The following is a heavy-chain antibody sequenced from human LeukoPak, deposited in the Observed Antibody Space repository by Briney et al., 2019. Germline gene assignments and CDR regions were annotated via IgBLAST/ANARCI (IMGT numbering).Heavy chain of an antibody. CDR2: ISDSGNT. V-gene: IGHV3-21*01. J-gene: IGHJ6*02. CDR1: GFRFGGST. Sequence: GGSLRLSCAASGFRFGGSTISWVRQAPGKGLQWVSSISDSGNTYYAESLKGRITVSRDNAKNSLFLQMNSLRADDTAVYYCARDASIGRDVWGHGTTVTVSS. D-gene: IGHD3-22*01. CDR3: ARDASIGRDV.